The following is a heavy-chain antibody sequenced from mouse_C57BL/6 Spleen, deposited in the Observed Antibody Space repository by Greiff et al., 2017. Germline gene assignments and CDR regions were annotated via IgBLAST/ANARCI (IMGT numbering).Heavy chain of an antibody. CDR2: IDPSDSYT. D-gene: IGHD2-10*01. CDR3: ARGGPTRFAY. J-gene: IGHJ3*01. CDR1: GYTFTSYW. Sequence: QVQLQQPGAELVKPGASVKLSCKASGYTFTSYWMQWVKQRPGQGLEWIGEIDPSDSYTNYNQKFKGKATLTVDTSSSTAYMQLSSLTSEDSAVYYCARGGPTRFAYWGQGTLVTVSA. V-gene: IGHV1-50*01.